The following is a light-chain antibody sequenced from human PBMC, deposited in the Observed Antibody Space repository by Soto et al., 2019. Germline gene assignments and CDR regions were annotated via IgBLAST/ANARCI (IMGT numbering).Light chain of an antibody. Sequence: QAVVTQPPSASGTPGQRVSISCSGSRPNIGSNFVNWYRQLPGTAPTLLIHTNDQRPSGVPGRFSGSKSGASASLAISGLKSEDEADYFCAAWDDDLNGLVFGGGTKLTVL. CDR3: AAWDDDLNGLV. V-gene: IGLV1-44*01. CDR2: TND. CDR1: RPNIGSNF. J-gene: IGLJ2*01.